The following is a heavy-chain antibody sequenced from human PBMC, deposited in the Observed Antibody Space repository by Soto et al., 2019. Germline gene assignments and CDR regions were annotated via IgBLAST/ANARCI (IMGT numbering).Heavy chain of an antibody. CDR3: ARDRWDTLTAMVCPLDY. CDR2: IWYDGSNK. CDR1: GFTFSSYG. D-gene: IGHD5-18*01. J-gene: IGHJ4*02. Sequence: ESGGGVVQPGRSLRLSCAASGFTFSSYGMHWVRQAPGKGLEWVAVIWYDGSNKYYADSVKGRFTISRDNSKNTLYLQMNSLRAEDTAVYYCARDRWDTLTAMVCPLDYWGQGTLVTVSS. V-gene: IGHV3-33*01.